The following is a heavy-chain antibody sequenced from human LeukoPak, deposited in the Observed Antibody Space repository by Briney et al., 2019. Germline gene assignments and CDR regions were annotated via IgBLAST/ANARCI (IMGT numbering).Heavy chain of an antibody. J-gene: IGHJ3*02. CDR2: ISSSSSYI. CDR3: ARDALPRGPDHDAFDI. Sequence: PGGSLRLSCAASGFTFSSYSMNWVRQAPGKGLEWVSSISSSSSYIYYADSVKGRFTISRDNAKNSPYLQMNSLRAEDTAVYYCARDALPRGPDHDAFDIWGQGTMVTVSS. CDR1: GFTFSSYS. V-gene: IGHV3-21*01. D-gene: IGHD1-14*01.